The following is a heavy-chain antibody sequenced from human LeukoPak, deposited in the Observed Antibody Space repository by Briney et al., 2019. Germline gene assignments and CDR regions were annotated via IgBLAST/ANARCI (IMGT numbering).Heavy chain of an antibody. CDR2: IYYSGST. V-gene: IGHV4-59*01. Sequence: SETLFLTCTVSGGSISSYYWSWIRQPPGKGLEWIGYIYYSGSTNYNPSLKSRVTISVDTSKNQFSLKLSSVTAADTAVYYCVRGNRGSGWYFGSYYMDVWGKGTTVTISS. CDR1: GGSISSYY. D-gene: IGHD6-19*01. CDR3: VRGNRGSGWYFGSYYMDV. J-gene: IGHJ6*03.